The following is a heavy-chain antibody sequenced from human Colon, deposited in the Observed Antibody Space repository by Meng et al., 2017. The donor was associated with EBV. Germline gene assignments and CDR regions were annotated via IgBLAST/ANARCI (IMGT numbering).Heavy chain of an antibody. CDR3: ARVWQSLTAFFDS. Sequence: QVQLQESGTGVGKPSGTLSLTCAVSGGSISSSHWWTWVRQPPGKGLEWIGEVYHTGSTKYNPSLKSRLTISVDKSKNQFSLNLTSVTAADTAVYYCARVWQSLTAFFDSWGQGTLVTVSS. CDR2: VYHTGST. J-gene: IGHJ4*02. V-gene: IGHV4-4*02. CDR1: GGSISSSHW. D-gene: IGHD2-21*01.